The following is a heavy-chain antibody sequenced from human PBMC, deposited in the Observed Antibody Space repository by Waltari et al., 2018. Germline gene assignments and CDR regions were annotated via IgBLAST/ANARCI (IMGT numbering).Heavy chain of an antibody. V-gene: IGHV3-7*01. D-gene: IGHD6-19*01. J-gene: IGHJ5*02. CDR3: AREPAYSSGSGGGYNWFDP. CDR2: IKQDGSEK. CDR1: GFTFSSYW. Sequence: EVQLVESGGGLVQPGGSLRLSCAASGFTFSSYWMSWVRQAPGTGLEWVANIKQDGSEKYYVDSVKGRFTISRDNAKNSLYLQMNSLRAEDTAVYYCAREPAYSSGSGGGYNWFDPWGQGTLVTVSS.